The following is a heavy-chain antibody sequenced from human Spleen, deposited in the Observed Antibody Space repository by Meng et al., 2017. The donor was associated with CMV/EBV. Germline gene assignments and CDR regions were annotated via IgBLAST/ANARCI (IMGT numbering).Heavy chain of an antibody. J-gene: IGHJ4*02. D-gene: IGHD1-7*01. V-gene: IGHV3-15*01. Sequence: TFSDAWMNWVRQAPGKGLQWPGHIKSKTDGGTTDYVAPVKGRFTISRDDSKNTLFLQMNSLKTEDTGVYYCTTYGTGTTAWGGFDYWGQGTLVTVSS. CDR2: IKSKTDGGTT. CDR1: TFSDAW. CDR3: TTYGTGTTAWGGFDY.